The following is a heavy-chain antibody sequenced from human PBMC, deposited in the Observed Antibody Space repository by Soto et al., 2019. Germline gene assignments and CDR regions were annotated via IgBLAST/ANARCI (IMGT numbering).Heavy chain of an antibody. CDR1: GGSISSDEYY. CDR3: ARDRSNSPDFFDV. V-gene: IGHV4-30-4*01. J-gene: IGHJ4*01. D-gene: IGHD6-6*01. Sequence: PSETLSLTCSVSGGSISSDEYYWSWIRQPPGQGLEWIGYIYYSGSTSYNPSLKSRLSISIDTSKNQFSLKLTSVSAADTAVYYCARDRSNSPDFFDVWGHGTLVTLAS. CDR2: IYYSGST.